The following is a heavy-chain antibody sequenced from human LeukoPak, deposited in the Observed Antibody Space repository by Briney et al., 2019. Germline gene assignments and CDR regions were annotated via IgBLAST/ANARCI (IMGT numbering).Heavy chain of an antibody. V-gene: IGHV1-18*01. CDR2: ISGYNGNT. J-gene: IGHJ5*02. D-gene: IGHD5-18*01. CDR1: GYTFSTHD. CDR3: ARGGYSTGYDH. Sequence: ASVKVSCKASGYTFSTHDITWVRQAPGQGLEWMGWISGYNGNTNYAQKFQGRVTETTDTSTTTAYMELRSLRVDDTAVYCCARGGYSTGYDHWGRGTLVTVSS.